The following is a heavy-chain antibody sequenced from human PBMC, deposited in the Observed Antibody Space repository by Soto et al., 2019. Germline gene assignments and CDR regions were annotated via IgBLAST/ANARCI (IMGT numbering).Heavy chain of an antibody. J-gene: IGHJ4*02. CDR1: GFTFSSYW. Sequence: PGGSLRLSCAASGFTFSSYWMHWVRQAPGKGLVWVSRMNSDGSSTIYADSVKGRFTISRDNAKNTLYLQMNSLRAEDTAVYYCFGSSGYYLGFPFDYWGQGTLVTVSS. CDR2: MNSDGSST. D-gene: IGHD3-22*01. CDR3: FGSSGYYLGFPFDY. V-gene: IGHV3-74*01.